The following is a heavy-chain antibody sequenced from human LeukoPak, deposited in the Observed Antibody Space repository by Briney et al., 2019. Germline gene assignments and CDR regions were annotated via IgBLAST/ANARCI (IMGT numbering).Heavy chain of an antibody. CDR1: GGSINNSY. CDR3: ARADGDYPGG. CDR2: IYNKGST. J-gene: IGHJ4*02. V-gene: IGHV4-59*12. Sequence: SETLSLTCSVSGGSINNSYWSWIRQPPGKRLEWIGFIYNKGSTNYNPSLKSRVTISVDTSKNQFSLKLSSVTAADTAVYYCARADGDYPGGWGQGTLVTVSS. D-gene: IGHD4-17*01.